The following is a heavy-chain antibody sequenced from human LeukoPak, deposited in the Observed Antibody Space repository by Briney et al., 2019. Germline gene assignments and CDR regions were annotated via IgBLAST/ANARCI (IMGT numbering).Heavy chain of an antibody. Sequence: ASVKVSCKASGGTFSSYAISWVRQAPGQGLEWMGGIIPIFGTANYAQKFQGRVTITADESTSTAYMELSSLRSEDTAVYYRARDYYYDSSGLYYYYGMDVWGQGTTVTVSS. V-gene: IGHV1-69*01. J-gene: IGHJ6*02. D-gene: IGHD3-22*01. CDR3: ARDYYYDSSGLYYYYGMDV. CDR1: GGTFSSYA. CDR2: IIPIFGTA.